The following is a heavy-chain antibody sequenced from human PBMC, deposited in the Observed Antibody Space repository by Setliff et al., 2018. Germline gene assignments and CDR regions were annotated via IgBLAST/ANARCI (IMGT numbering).Heavy chain of an antibody. Sequence: LSLTCTVSGGSISNYYWNWIRQPPGKGLEWIGYIYYSGTTNSIPSLKSRVTISVDTSKNQFSLKLSSVTAADTAVYYCARHHAQYYSDSSGYFYEDWYFDLWGRGTLVTVSS. CDR2: IYYSGTT. CDR3: ARHHAQYYSDSSGYFYEDWYFDL. D-gene: IGHD3-22*01. CDR1: GGSISNYY. J-gene: IGHJ2*01. V-gene: IGHV4-59*08.